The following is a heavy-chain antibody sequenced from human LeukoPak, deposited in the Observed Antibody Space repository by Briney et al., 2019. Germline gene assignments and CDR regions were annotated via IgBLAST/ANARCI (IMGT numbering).Heavy chain of an antibody. CDR1: GYTFTGYY. CDR3: ARGPVPAAIDY. CDR2: ISAYNGNT. Sequence: ASVKVSCKASGYTFTGYYMHWVRQAPGQGLEWMGWISAYNGNTNYAQKLQGRVTMTTDTSTSTAYMELRSLRSDDTAVYYCARGPVPAAIDYWGQGTLVTVSS. V-gene: IGHV1-18*04. J-gene: IGHJ4*02. D-gene: IGHD2-2*01.